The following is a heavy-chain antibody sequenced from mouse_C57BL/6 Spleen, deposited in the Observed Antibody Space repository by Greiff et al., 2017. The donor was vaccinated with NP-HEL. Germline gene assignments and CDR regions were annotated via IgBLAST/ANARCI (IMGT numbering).Heavy chain of an antibody. D-gene: IGHD2-3*01. CDR1: GFTFSSYG. CDR3: ARHRSDGYSAWFAY. Sequence: EVMLVESGGDLVKPGGSLKLSCAASGFTFSSYGMPWVRQTPDKRLEWVATISSGGSYTYYPDSVKGRFTISRDNAKNTLYLQMSSLKSEDTAMYYCARHRSDGYSAWFAYWGQGTLVTVSA. J-gene: IGHJ3*01. V-gene: IGHV5-6*01. CDR2: ISSGGSYT.